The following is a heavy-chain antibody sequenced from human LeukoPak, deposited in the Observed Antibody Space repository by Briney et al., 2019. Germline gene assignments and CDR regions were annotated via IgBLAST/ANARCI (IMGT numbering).Heavy chain of an antibody. D-gene: IGHD3-10*01. J-gene: IGHJ6*02. V-gene: IGHV3-48*04. CDR1: GFTFSSYS. CDR2: ISNSSTII. Sequence: GGSLRLSCAASGFTFSSYSLNWVRQAPGKGLEWVSLISNSSTIIHYADSVKGRFTISRDNAKNSVYLQMNSLRAEDTAVYYCARKIMVQGSKYEYYGMDVWGQGTTVTVSS. CDR3: ARKIMVQGSKYEYYGMDV.